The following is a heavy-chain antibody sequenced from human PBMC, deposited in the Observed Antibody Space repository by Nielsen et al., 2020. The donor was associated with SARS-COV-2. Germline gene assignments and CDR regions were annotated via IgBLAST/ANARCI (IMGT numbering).Heavy chain of an antibody. CDR1: GFTFGDYA. CDR3: TSLRITIFGVANPFDY. D-gene: IGHD3-3*01. J-gene: IGHJ4*02. CDR2: IRSKAYCGTT. V-gene: IGHV3-49*03. Sequence: GESLKISCTASGFTFGDYAMSWFRQAPGKGLEWVGFIRSKAYCGTTEYAASVKGRFTISRDDSKSIAYLQMNSLKTEDTAVYYCTSLRITIFGVANPFDYWGQGTLVTVSS.